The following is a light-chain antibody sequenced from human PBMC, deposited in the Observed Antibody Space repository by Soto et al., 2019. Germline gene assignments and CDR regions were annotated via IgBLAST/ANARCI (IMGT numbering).Light chain of an antibody. Sequence: DIQMTQSPSTLSASVVDRVTITCRASQNIDIWLSWYQQKPGKAPSLLIYDASNLKSGVPSRFSGSGSGTEFTLTISSLQPDDSGSYYCQQHKSYPVTFGGGTKVDI. CDR3: QQHKSYPVT. J-gene: IGKJ4*01. CDR1: QNIDIW. CDR2: DAS. V-gene: IGKV1-5*01.